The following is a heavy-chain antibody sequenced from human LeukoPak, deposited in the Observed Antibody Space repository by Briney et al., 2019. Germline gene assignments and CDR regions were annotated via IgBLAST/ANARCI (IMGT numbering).Heavy chain of an antibody. CDR1: GGSISSGGYS. D-gene: IGHD6-13*01. J-gene: IGHJ6*03. V-gene: IGHV4-30-2*01. Sequence: PSQTLSLTCAVSGGSISSGGYSWSWIRQPPGKGLEWIGYIYHSGSTYYNPPLKSRVTISVDRSKNQLSLKVSSVTAADTAVYYCARHEGNYYHYYMDVWGKGTTVTVSS. CDR3: ARHEGNYYHYYMDV. CDR2: IYHSGST.